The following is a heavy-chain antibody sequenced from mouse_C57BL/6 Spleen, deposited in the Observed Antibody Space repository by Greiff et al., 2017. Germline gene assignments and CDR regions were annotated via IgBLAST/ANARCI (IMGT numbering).Heavy chain of an antibody. CDR3: ARWGLDY. Sequence: EVKLMESGGGLVQPGGSLSLSCAASGFTFTDYYMSWVRQPPGRALEWLGFIRNKANGYTTEYSASVKGRFTISRDNSQSILYLQMNALRAEDSATYYCARWGLDYWGQGTTLTVSS. J-gene: IGHJ2*01. CDR1: GFTFTDYY. CDR2: IRNKANGYTT. V-gene: IGHV7-3*01.